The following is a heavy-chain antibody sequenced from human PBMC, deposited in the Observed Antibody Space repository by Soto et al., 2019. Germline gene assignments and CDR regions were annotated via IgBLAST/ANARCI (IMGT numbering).Heavy chain of an antibody. J-gene: IGHJ6*02. CDR2: TNPNSGGT. Sequence: GSVKVSCKASGYPFSGYYIHLPRQAPGQGLEWTGWTNPNSGGTNYAQKFQGRVTVTRDTPTSTAYMELSRLTSDDTAVYYCARSLTEGYCTITGCYTRPLYGMDVWGQGTTVTVSS. CDR1: GYPFSGYY. CDR3: ARSLTEGYCTITGCYTRPLYGMDV. D-gene: IGHD2-2*02. V-gene: IGHV1-2*02.